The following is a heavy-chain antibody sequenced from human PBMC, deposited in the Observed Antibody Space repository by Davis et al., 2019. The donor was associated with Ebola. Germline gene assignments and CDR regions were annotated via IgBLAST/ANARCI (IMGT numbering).Heavy chain of an antibody. CDR2: ISGVGGST. CDR1: GFTFSSYA. D-gene: IGHD4-11*01. J-gene: IGHJ4*02. Sequence: PGGSLRLSCAASGFTFSSYAMSWVRQAPGKGLEWVSGISGVGGSTYYADSVKGRFTISRDNSKNTLFLQMNSLRGEDTAVYYCAKRSDYRSFDYWGQGTLVTVSS. CDR3: AKRSDYRSFDY. V-gene: IGHV3-23*01.